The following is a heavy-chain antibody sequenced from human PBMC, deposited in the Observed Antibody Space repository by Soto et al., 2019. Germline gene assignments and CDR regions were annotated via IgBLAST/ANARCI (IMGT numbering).Heavy chain of an antibody. CDR3: AKDGDIDYYDSSGYFALDY. CDR1: GFTFSSYG. Sequence: GGSLRLSCAASGFTFSSYGMHWVRQAPGKGLEWVAVISYDGSNKYYADSVKGRFTISRDNSKNMLYLQMNSLRAEDTAVYYCAKDGDIDYYDSSGYFALDYWGQGTLVTVSS. J-gene: IGHJ4*02. V-gene: IGHV3-30*18. CDR2: ISYDGSNK. D-gene: IGHD3-22*01.